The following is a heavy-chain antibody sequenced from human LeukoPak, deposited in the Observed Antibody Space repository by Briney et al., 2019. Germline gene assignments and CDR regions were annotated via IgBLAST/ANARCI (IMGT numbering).Heavy chain of an antibody. CDR1: GGSISSGSYY. J-gene: IGHJ6*03. V-gene: IGHV4-61*02. Sequence: SETLSLTCTVSGGSISSGSYYWSWIRQPAGKGLEWIGRIYTSGSTNYNPSLKSRVTISVDTSKNQSSLKLSSVTAAATAVYYCARDKGGPYYMDVWGKGTTVTISS. CDR2: IYTSGST. CDR3: ARDKGGPYYMDV. D-gene: IGHD3-16*01.